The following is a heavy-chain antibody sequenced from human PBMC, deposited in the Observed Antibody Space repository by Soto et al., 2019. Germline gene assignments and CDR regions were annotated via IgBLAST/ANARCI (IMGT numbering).Heavy chain of an antibody. J-gene: IGHJ4*02. V-gene: IGHV4-39*01. CDR2: VYYTGTT. Sequence: QLQLQESGPGLVKPSETLSLTCTFSGVSISSTDHSWGWIRQSPGRGLERIGSVYYTGTTYYNPSLKSRVAISVDTSKNPFSLNLRSVTAADTAVYCCARHVTYDIFAPPCLLDSWGQGSLVIVSS. CDR3: ARHVTYDIFAPPCLLDS. CDR1: GVSISSTDHS. D-gene: IGHD3-9*01.